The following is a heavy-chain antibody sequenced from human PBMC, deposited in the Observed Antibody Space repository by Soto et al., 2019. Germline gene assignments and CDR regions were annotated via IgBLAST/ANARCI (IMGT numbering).Heavy chain of an antibody. J-gene: IGHJ4*02. D-gene: IGHD3-10*01. Sequence: QITLKESGPTLVKPTQTLTLTCTFSGFSLSTSGVGVGWIRQPPGKALEWLALIYWDDDKRYSPSLKSRLTTTKDPSKNQVVLTMTNMDPVDTATYYCAHYSTQNGSGSYWSGYWGQGTLVTVSS. V-gene: IGHV2-5*02. CDR3: AHYSTQNGSGSYWSGY. CDR1: GFSLSTSGVG. CDR2: IYWDDDK.